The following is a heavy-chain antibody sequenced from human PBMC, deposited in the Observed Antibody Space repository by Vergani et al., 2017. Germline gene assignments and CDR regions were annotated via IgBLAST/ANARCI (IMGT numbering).Heavy chain of an antibody. J-gene: IGHJ4*02. D-gene: IGHD2-21*01. V-gene: IGHV5-51*01. Sequence: EVMLVQSGAEVKKPGESLKISCTYSESSFTSNQIAWVRQMSGKGLQWMGNITPFDSKIAYSPPFQGQVIMSIDKSITTSYLQWRSLEASDTAIYYCTGHVPCGDGACLHFDHWGQGTQVTVSS. CDR3: TGHVPCGDGACLHFDH. CDR1: ESSFTSNQ. CDR2: ITPFDSKI.